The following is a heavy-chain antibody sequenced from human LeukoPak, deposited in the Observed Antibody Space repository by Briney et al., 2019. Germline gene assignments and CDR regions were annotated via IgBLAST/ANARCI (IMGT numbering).Heavy chain of an antibody. CDR2: IKQDGSEK. Sequence: PGGSLRLSCAASGFTFSSYWMSWVRQAPGKGLEWVANIKQDGSEKYYVDSVKGRFTISRDNAKNSLYLQMNSLRAEDTAVYYCARERNDYVWGSYRWDAFDIWGQGTMVTVSS. J-gene: IGHJ3*02. CDR1: GFTFSSYW. V-gene: IGHV3-7*01. CDR3: ARERNDYVWGSYRWDAFDI. D-gene: IGHD3-16*02.